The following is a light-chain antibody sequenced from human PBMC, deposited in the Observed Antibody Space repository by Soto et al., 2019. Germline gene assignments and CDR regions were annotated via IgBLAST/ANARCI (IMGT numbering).Light chain of an antibody. CDR1: QGIGND. CDR2: AAA. J-gene: IGKJ4*01. V-gene: IGKV1-6*02. CDR3: QQDHNYPLT. Sequence: AIQMAQSPSSLSASVGDRVTITCRASQGIGNDVGWFQQKPGKAPKLLIYAAATLQSGVPSRFSGSRSGTDFTLTISSLQPEDFATYYCQQDHNYPLTFGGGTKVEIK.